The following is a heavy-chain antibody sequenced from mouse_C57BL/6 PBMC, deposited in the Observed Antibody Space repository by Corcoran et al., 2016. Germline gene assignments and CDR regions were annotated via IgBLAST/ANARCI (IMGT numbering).Heavy chain of an antibody. Sequence: QVQLQQSGPELVKPGASVKISCKASGYTFTDYYINWVKQRPGQGLEWIGWIFPGSGSTYYNDKFKGKATLTVDKSSSTAYMLLSSLTSEDSAVYFCAFYYYGSISYAMDYWGQGTSVTVSS. CDR1: GYTFTDYY. CDR3: AFYYYGSISYAMDY. D-gene: IGHD1-1*01. V-gene: IGHV1-75*01. CDR2: IFPGSGST. J-gene: IGHJ4*01.